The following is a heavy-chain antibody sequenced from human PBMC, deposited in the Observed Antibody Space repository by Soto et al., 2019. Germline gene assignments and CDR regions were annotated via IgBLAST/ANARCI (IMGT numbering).Heavy chain of an antibody. CDR1: GFTLSSYG. Sequence: GGSLRLSCAASGFTLSSYGMHWVRQAPGKGLEWVAVISYDGSNKYYADSVKGRFTISRDNSKNTLYLQMNSLRAEDTAVYYCAKDSAGYSFYWGQGTLVTVSS. D-gene: IGHD5-18*01. V-gene: IGHV3-30*18. J-gene: IGHJ4*02. CDR2: ISYDGSNK. CDR3: AKDSAGYSFY.